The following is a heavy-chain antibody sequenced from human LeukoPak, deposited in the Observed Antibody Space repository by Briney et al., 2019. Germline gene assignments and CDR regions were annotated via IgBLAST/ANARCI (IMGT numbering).Heavy chain of an antibody. J-gene: IGHJ6*02. Sequence: ASVKVSCKASGYTFTGYYMHWVRQAPGQGLEWVGWINPNSGGTNYAQKFQGWVTMTRDTSISTAYMELSRLRSDDTAVYYCARDLSAAGTSSYYYYYGMDVWGQGTTVTVSS. D-gene: IGHD6-13*01. CDR2: INPNSGGT. CDR1: GYTFTGYY. CDR3: ARDLSAAGTSSYYYYYGMDV. V-gene: IGHV1-2*04.